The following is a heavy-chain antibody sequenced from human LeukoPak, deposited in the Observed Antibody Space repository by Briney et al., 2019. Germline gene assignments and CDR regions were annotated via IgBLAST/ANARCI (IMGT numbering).Heavy chain of an antibody. Sequence: SETLSLTCTVSGDSISSNNYFWGWICQPPGKGLEWIGEISYNGNTYYNPSLKSRVTISVDTSKNQFSLKLSSVIAADTAVYYCARGAYLVGATPGTVDYWGQGTLVTVSS. CDR3: ARGAYLVGATPGTVDY. CDR2: ISYNGNT. CDR1: GDSISSNNYF. V-gene: IGHV4-39*01. J-gene: IGHJ4*02. D-gene: IGHD1-26*01.